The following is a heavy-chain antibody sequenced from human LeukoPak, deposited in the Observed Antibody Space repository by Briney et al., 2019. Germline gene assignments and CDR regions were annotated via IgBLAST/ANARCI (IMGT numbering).Heavy chain of an antibody. D-gene: IGHD2-2*01. V-gene: IGHV4-34*01. Sequence: SETLSLTCAVYGGSFSGYYWSWLRQPPGKGLEWLGEINHSGSTNYNPFLKSRVTISVNTSKNQFSLKLSSVTAADTAVYYCARVPIVVVPAYSTTYYYYYMDVWGKGTTVTISS. CDR1: GGSFSGYY. J-gene: IGHJ6*03. CDR2: INHSGST. CDR3: ARVPIVVVPAYSTTYYYYYMDV.